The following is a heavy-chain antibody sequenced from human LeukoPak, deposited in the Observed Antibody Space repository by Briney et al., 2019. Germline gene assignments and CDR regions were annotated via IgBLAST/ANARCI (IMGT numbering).Heavy chain of an antibody. D-gene: IGHD3-10*01. J-gene: IGHJ4*02. V-gene: IGHV3-30*04. Sequence: GRSLRLSCAASGFTFSSYAMHWVRQAPGKGLEWVAVISYDGSNKYYADSVKGRFTISRDNSKNTLYLQMNSLRAEDTAVYYCARGNDYYYGSGSYLAEDYWGQGTLVTVSS. CDR3: ARGNDYYYGSGSYLAEDY. CDR2: ISYDGSNK. CDR1: GFTFSSYA.